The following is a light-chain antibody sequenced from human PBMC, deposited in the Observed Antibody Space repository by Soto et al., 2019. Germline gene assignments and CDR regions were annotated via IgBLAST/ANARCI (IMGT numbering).Light chain of an antibody. V-gene: IGKV3-20*01. CDR1: QSVSSNF. CDR2: GAS. Sequence: EIVLTQSPGTLSLSPGDRATLSCRASQSVSSNFVAWYQQKPGQAARLLGYGASSRATGIPDRFSGSGAGTDFTLTISRLEPEDFAVYYCQQYGNSPPWTFGQGTKVEIK. CDR3: QQYGNSPPWT. J-gene: IGKJ1*01.